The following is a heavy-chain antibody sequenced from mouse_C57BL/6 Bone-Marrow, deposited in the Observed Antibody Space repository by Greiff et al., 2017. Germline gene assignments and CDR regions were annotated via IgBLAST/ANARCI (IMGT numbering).Heavy chain of an antibody. Sequence: QVQLQQPGAELVKPGASVKLSCKASGYTFTSYWMHWVKQRPGQGLEWIGMIHPNSGSTNYNEKFKRKATLTVDKSSSTAYMQLSSLTSEDSAVYYCARSGITVVARDYWGQGTSVTVSS. CDR3: ARSGITVVARDY. D-gene: IGHD1-1*01. CDR1: GYTFTSYW. J-gene: IGHJ4*01. CDR2: IHPNSGST. V-gene: IGHV1-64*01.